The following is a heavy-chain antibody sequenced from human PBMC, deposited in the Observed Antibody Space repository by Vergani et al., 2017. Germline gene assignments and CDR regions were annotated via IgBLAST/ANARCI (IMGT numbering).Heavy chain of an antibody. D-gene: IGHD2-21*02. J-gene: IGHJ6*02. V-gene: IGHV1-69*08. CDR2: IIPVLGKT. CDR3: ARDARGYGGDPEDYYYGMDV. Sequence: QVQLVQSGAEVKKPGSSVKVSCKASGATFRSNTISWVRQVPGQGLEWMGRIIPVLGKTKYAQDFQGRLTITADTSTSTAYMELTSLRSQDTAVYYCARDARGYGGDPEDYYYGMDVWGQGTTVTVSS. CDR1: GATFRSNT.